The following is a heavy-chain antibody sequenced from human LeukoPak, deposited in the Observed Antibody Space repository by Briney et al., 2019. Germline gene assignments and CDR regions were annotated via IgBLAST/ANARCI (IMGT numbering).Heavy chain of an antibody. J-gene: IGHJ4*02. V-gene: IGHV3-21*04. CDR2: ISSSSSYI. Sequence: GGSLRLSCAASGFTFSSYSMNWVRQAPGKGLECVSSISSSSSYIYYADSVKGRFTISRDNSKNTLYLQMSSLRAEDTAVYYCAKSPADYGDDLFDCWGQGTLVTVSS. D-gene: IGHD4-17*01. CDR3: AKSPADYGDDLFDC. CDR1: GFTFSSYS.